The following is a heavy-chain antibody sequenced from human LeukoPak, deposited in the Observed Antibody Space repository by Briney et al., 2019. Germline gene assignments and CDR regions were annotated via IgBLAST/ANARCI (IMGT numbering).Heavy chain of an antibody. V-gene: IGHV1-2*02. Sequence: ASVKVSCKASGYTFTGYYMHWARQAPGQGLEWMGWINPNSGGTNYAQKFQGRVTMTRDTSISTAYMELSRLRSDDTAVYYCARENSGYDSADFDYWGQGTLVTVSS. J-gene: IGHJ4*02. D-gene: IGHD5-12*01. CDR2: INPNSGGT. CDR1: GYTFTGYY. CDR3: ARENSGYDSADFDY.